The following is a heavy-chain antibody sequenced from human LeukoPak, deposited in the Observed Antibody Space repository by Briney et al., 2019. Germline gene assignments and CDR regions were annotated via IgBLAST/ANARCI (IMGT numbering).Heavy chain of an antibody. D-gene: IGHD3-3*01. CDR1: GGSVSSGSYY. CDR3: AGAPLLRFLGWLSPHYYYGMDV. CDR2: IYYSGST. J-gene: IGHJ6*02. V-gene: IGHV4-61*01. Sequence: PSETLSLTCTVSGGSVSSGSYYWSWIRQPPGKGLEWIGYIYYSGSTNYNPSLKSRVTISVDTSKNQFSLKLSSVTAADTAVYYCAGAPLLRFLGWLSPHYYYGMDVWGQGTTVTVSS.